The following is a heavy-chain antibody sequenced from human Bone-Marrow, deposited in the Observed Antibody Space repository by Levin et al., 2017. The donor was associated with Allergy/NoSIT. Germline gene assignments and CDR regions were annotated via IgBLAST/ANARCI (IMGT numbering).Heavy chain of an antibody. Sequence: PMASVKVSCKASGDTFSTYHMNWVRQAPGQGLEWMGGIIPIFGTANYPQQFQGRVTITADESTSTAYLELSSLRSEDTAVYYCVSGYSGFDRLIPEYWFDSWGQGTLVTVSS. CDR2: IIPIFGTA. CDR3: VSGYSGFDRLIPEYWFDS. V-gene: IGHV1-69*13. J-gene: IGHJ5*01. CDR1: GDTFSTYH. D-gene: IGHD5-12*01.